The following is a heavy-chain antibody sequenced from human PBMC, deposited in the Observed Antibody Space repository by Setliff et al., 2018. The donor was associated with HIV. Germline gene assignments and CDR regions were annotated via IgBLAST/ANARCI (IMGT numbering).Heavy chain of an antibody. CDR1: GYTLTEVS. V-gene: IGHV1-24*01. CDR2: FDPEDDET. Sequence: ASVKVSCKVSGYTLTEVSIHWVRQGPGKGLEWLGCFDPEDDETVYAQKFQGRVTMTEDKSTDTAYMEFSSLTSEDTAMYYCATIRAYYYDSSGQEYFQHWGHGSLVTVSS. J-gene: IGHJ1*01. CDR3: ATIRAYYYDSSGQEYFQH. D-gene: IGHD3-22*01.